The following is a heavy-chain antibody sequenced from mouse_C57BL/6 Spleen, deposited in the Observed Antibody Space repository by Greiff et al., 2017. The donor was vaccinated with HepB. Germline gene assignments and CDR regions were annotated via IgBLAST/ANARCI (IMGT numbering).Heavy chain of an antibody. J-gene: IGHJ2*01. CDR1: GYTFTSYG. V-gene: IGHV1-81*01. Sequence: VQLQQSGAELARPGASVKLSCKASGYTFTSYGISWVKQRTGQGPEWIGEIYPRSGNTYSNEKFKGTATLTADKSSSTAYMALRSMTSEDSAVYFCSRLYYSNLLDYWGQGTTLTVSS. D-gene: IGHD2-5*01. CDR2: IYPRSGNT. CDR3: SRLYYSNLLDY.